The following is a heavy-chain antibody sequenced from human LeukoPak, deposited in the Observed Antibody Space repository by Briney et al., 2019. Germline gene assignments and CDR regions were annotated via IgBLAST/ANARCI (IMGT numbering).Heavy chain of an antibody. Sequence: GGSLRLSCAASGLVVSSNYMSWVRQAPGKGLEWVAVLYPEGTTYYADSVKGRFTISRDNSKNTLFLQINSLRPEDTALYYCARTMVETRTTDAFDIWGQGTMVTVSS. V-gene: IGHV3-66*02. CDR1: GLVVSSNY. CDR3: ARTMVETRTTDAFDI. D-gene: IGHD1-7*01. CDR2: LYPEGTT. J-gene: IGHJ3*02.